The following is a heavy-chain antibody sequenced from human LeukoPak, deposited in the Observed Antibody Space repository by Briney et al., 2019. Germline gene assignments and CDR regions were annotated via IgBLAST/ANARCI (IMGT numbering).Heavy chain of an antibody. CDR3: AKGDSGYYPNWFDP. CDR2: ISGSGGST. J-gene: IGHJ5*02. V-gene: IGHV3-23*01. Sequence: HPGGSLRLSCAASGFTFSSYAMSWVRQAPGKGLEWVSAISGSGGSTYYADSVKGRFTISRDNSKNTLYLQTNSLRAEDTAVYYCAKGDSGYYPNWFDPWGQGTLVTVSS. CDR1: GFTFSSYA. D-gene: IGHD3-22*01.